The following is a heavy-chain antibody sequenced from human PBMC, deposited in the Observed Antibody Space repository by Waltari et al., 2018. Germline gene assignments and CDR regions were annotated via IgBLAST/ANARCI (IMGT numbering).Heavy chain of an antibody. CDR3: ARRGDAAMEFDY. V-gene: IGHV4-30-4*08. D-gene: IGHD3-16*01. Sequence: QVQLQESGPGLVKPSQTLSLTCTVSGGSISSGYSYWSWIRQPPGKGLEWIGYIPHSGSTYYNASLKSRVTISVDMSKNQFSLKLSSVTAADTAVYYCARRGDAAMEFDYWGQGTLVTVSS. CDR1: GGSISSGYSY. CDR2: IPHSGST. J-gene: IGHJ4*02.